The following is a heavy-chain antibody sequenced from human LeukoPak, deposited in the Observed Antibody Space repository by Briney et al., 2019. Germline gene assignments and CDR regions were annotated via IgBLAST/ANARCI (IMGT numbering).Heavy chain of an antibody. CDR1: GFTVSSNY. CDR2: IFSGGAT. D-gene: IGHD3-10*01. J-gene: IGHJ4*02. V-gene: IGHV3-66*01. Sequence: GGSLRLSCVAFGFTVSSNYMSWVRQAPGKGLEWVSVIFSGGATYYADSVKGRFTISRDNSKNTLYLEMNSLRAEDTAVYYCAKGSSYASGSYPYYFEYWGQGTLVTVSS. CDR3: AKGSSYASGSYPYYFEY.